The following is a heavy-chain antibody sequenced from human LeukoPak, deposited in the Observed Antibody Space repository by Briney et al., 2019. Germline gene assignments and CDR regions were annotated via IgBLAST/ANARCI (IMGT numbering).Heavy chain of an antibody. D-gene: IGHD4-23*01. CDR2: IYYSGST. CDR3: ARELHYGGNSVSAFDI. V-gene: IGHV4-61*01. J-gene: IGHJ3*02. Sequence: SATLSLTYTLSGRSVTSGRYYWSRIRRPPWNGPQLIGYIYYSGSTNYNTSLKSRVTISVDTSKNQFSLKLSSVTAADTAVYYCARELHYGGNSVSAFDIWGQGTMVTVSS. CDR1: GRSVTSGRYY.